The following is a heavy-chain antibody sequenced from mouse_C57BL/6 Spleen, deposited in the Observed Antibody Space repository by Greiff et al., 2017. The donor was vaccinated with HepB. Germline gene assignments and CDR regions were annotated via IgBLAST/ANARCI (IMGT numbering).Heavy chain of an antibody. J-gene: IGHJ4*01. CDR1: GYTFTSYW. Sequence: QVQLKQSGAELVMPGASVKLSCKASGYTFTSYWMHWVKQRPGQGLEWIGEIDPSDSYTNYNQKFKGKSTLTVDKSSSTAYMQLSSLTSEDSAVYYCARSRSYEDAMDYWGQGTSVTVSS. CDR2: IDPSDSYT. D-gene: IGHD1-1*01. V-gene: IGHV1-69*01. CDR3: ARSRSYEDAMDY.